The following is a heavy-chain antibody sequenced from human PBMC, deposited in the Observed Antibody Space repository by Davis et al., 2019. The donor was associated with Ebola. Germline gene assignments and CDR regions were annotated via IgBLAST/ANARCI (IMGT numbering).Heavy chain of an antibody. Sequence: HTGGSLRLSCAASEFTFSSYWMHWVRQAPGKGLVWVSRINSDGRTTAYADSVKGRFTISRDNSKNTLYLQMNSLRAEDTAVYYCAGGQFSSPQTPIDYWGQGALVTVSS. D-gene: IGHD6-6*01. CDR2: INSDGRTT. V-gene: IGHV3-74*01. CDR1: EFTFSSYW. J-gene: IGHJ4*02. CDR3: AGGQFSSPQTPIDY.